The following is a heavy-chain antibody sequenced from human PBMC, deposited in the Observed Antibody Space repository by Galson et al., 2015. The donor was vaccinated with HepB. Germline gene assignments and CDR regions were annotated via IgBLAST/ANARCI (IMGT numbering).Heavy chain of an antibody. CDR2: ISGSGGST. CDR3: AKWPGAAAGTWGLDY. D-gene: IGHD6-13*01. Sequence: SLRLSCAASGFTFSSYAMSWVRQAPGKGLEWVSAISGSGGSTYYADSVKGRFTISRDNPKNTLYLQMNSLRAEDTAVYYCAKWPGAAAGTWGLDYWGQGTLVTVSS. V-gene: IGHV3-23*01. J-gene: IGHJ4*02. CDR1: GFTFSSYA.